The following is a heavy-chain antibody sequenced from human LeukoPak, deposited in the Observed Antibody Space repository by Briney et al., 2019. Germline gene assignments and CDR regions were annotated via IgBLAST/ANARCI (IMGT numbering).Heavy chain of an antibody. D-gene: IGHD6-19*01. V-gene: IGHV4-38-2*01. J-gene: IGHJ4*02. CDR1: GFTFSDYY. CDR2: IYYSGTT. CDR3: ARGSRQYSSGWYDY. Sequence: GSLRLPCAVSGFTFSDYYMSWIRQAPGKGLEWIGSIYYSGTTYYNPSLKSRVTISVDTSKNQFSLKVSSVTAADTAVYYCARGSRQYSSGWYDYWGQGTLVTVSS.